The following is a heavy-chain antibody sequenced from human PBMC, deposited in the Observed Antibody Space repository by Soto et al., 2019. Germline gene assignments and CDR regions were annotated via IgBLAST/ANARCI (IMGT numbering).Heavy chain of an antibody. V-gene: IGHV1-18*01. CDR2: ISSYNGNT. Sequence: QVHLEQSGAEVKKPGASVKVSCKASGYTFNSYGISWVRQAPGQGLEWMGWISSYNGNTSYVQSLQGRVTMTVDTSTSTAYMELRSLTSDDTAVYYCASGDCSGGRCYPYYYYGMDVWGQGTTVIVSS. CDR3: ASGDCSGGRCYPYYYYGMDV. J-gene: IGHJ6*02. CDR1: GYTFNSYG. D-gene: IGHD2-15*01.